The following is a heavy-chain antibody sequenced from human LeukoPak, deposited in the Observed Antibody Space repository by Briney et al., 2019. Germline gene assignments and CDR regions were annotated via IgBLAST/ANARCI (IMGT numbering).Heavy chain of an antibody. CDR2: IYSGGST. Sequence: HPWGSLRLSCAASGFTVSSNYMSWVRQAPGKGLEWVSVIYSGGSTYYADSVKGRFTISRDNSKNTLYLQMNSLRAEDTAVYYCARDATSDSSGYYYDYWGQGTLVTVSS. V-gene: IGHV3-53*01. J-gene: IGHJ4*02. CDR3: ARDATSDSSGYYYDY. D-gene: IGHD3-22*01. CDR1: GFTVSSNY.